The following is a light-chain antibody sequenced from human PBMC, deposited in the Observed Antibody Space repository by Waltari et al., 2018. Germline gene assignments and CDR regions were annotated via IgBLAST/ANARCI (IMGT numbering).Light chain of an antibody. J-gene: IGLJ2*01. Sequence: SVLTQPPSVSAAPGPKVIIRCPGSSSNVGQHLLSWYQQLPRTAPQLLIYENNERPSGIPDRSSGSKSGTSATLDITGLQTGDEADYYCETWDSSLSAVVFGGGTKLTVL. V-gene: IGLV1-51*02. CDR1: SSNVGQHL. CDR2: ENN. CDR3: ETWDSSLSAVV.